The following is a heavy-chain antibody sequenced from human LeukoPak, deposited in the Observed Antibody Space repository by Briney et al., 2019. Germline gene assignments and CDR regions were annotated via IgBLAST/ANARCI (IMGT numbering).Heavy chain of an antibody. D-gene: IGHD6-19*01. J-gene: IGHJ4*02. V-gene: IGHV3-64*04. CDR3: ARDNPAVAGNPFDY. CDR1: GFTFSSYA. CDR2: ITTNGGGT. Sequence: GGSLRLSCSASGFTFSSYAMHWVRQAPGKGLEYVSAITTNGGGTYYADSVKGRFTISRDNSKNTLYLQMNSLRGEDTAVYYCARDNPAVAGNPFDYWGQGTLVTVSS.